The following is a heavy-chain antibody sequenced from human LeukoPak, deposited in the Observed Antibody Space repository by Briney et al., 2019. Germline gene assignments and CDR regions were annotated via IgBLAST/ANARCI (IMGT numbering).Heavy chain of an antibody. Sequence: ASVKFSCKASGGTFIDYSISWVRQAPGQGLEWMGRIIPILNVPNYAQKFEGRVTITADKSTSTAYMELSSLKSEDTAVYFCARDRPRARYFDYWGQGTLVTVSS. CDR3: ARDRPRARYFDY. J-gene: IGHJ4*02. CDR2: IIPILNVP. V-gene: IGHV1-69*04. CDR1: GGTFIDYS. D-gene: IGHD2-15*01.